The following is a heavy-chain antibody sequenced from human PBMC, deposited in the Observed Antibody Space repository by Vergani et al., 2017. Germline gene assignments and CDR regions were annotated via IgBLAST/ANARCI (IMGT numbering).Heavy chain of an antibody. D-gene: IGHD3-10*01. V-gene: IGHV4-59*01. CDR3: GRVADFDGLGSRLLDL. CDR2: MYHSGST. Sequence: QVRLQESGPGLVKPSETLSLTCSVSGGSMSGYYWSLIRQPPGKELEWIGYMYHSGSTNYNPSLETRVTMSGDTSKNQFSLKLNTVTAADTAVYYCGRVADFDGLGSRLLDLWGQGILVTVSS. J-gene: IGHJ5*02. CDR1: GGSMSGYY.